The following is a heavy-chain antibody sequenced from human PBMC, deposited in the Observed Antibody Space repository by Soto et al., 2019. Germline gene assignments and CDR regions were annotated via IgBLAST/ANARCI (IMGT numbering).Heavy chain of an antibody. CDR2: INPSGGST. CDR3: ARSLHYYGSGSYYLVG. V-gene: IGHV1-46*03. Sequence: ASVKVSCKASGYTFTSYYMHWVRQAPGQGLEWMGIINPSGGSTSYAQKFQGRVTMARDTSTSTVYMELSSLRSEDTAVYYCARSLHYYGSGSYYLVGWGQGTLVPVSS. J-gene: IGHJ4*02. D-gene: IGHD3-10*01. CDR1: GYTFTSYY.